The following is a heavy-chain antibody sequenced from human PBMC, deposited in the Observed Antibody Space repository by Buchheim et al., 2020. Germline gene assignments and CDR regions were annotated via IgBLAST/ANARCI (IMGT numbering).Heavy chain of an antibody. D-gene: IGHD3-22*01. CDR2: INAGNGNT. Sequence: QVQLVQSGAEVKKPGASVKVSCKASGYTFTSYAMHWVRQAPGQRLEWMGWINAGNGNTKYSQKFQGRVTITRDTSASTAYMELSSLRSEDTAVYYCARGGPVSNGYYFRWFDPWGQGTL. CDR1: GYTFTSYA. V-gene: IGHV1-3*01. J-gene: IGHJ5*02. CDR3: ARGGPVSNGYYFRWFDP.